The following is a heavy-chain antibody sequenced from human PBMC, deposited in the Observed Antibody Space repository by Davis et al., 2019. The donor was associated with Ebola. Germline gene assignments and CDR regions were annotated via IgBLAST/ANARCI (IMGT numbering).Heavy chain of an antibody. D-gene: IGHD2-2*02. CDR2: IIPVLGIA. Sequence: AASVKVSCKASRGTFSSYAISWVRQAPGQGLEWMGRIIPVLGIANYAQNFQGRVTITADKSTSTVYMELSSLRSEDTAVYYCARAFEYCSSSSCYKPFHYWGQGTLVTVSS. CDR3: ARAFEYCSSSSCYKPFHY. J-gene: IGHJ4*02. V-gene: IGHV1-69*04. CDR1: RGTFSSYA.